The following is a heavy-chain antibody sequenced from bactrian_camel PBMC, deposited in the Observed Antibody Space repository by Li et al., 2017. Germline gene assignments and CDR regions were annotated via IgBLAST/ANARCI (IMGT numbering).Heavy chain of an antibody. J-gene: IGHJ4*01. CDR3: AASFFRITDMLALGYFDRIRY. CDR1: GYTYSSHC. CDR2: IDNDGRIT. V-gene: IGHV3S1*01. Sequence: HVQLVESGGGSVQAGGSLRLSCAASGYTYSSHCMGWFRQAPGEERKGVAAIDNDGRITYADSVKGRATISKDNAKNTLYLQMNNLKPEDSGMYYCAASFFRITDMLALGYFDRIRYWGQGTQVTVS. D-gene: IGHD1*01.